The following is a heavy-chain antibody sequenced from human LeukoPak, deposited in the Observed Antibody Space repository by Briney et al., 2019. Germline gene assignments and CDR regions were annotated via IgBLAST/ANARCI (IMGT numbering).Heavy chain of an antibody. D-gene: IGHD2-15*01. Sequence: SVKVSCKASGGTFSSYAISWVRQAPGQGLEWMGRIIPIFGTANYAQKFQGRVTITTDESTSTAYMELSSLRSEDTAVHYCASAMEGYPHYMDVWGKGTTVTVSS. CDR3: ASAMEGYPHYMDV. CDR2: IIPIFGTA. CDR1: GGTFSSYA. J-gene: IGHJ6*03. V-gene: IGHV1-69*05.